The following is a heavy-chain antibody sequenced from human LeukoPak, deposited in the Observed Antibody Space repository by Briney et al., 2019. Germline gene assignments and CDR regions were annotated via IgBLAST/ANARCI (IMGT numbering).Heavy chain of an antibody. Sequence: ASVKVSCKASGYTFTGYYMHWVRQAPGQGLEWMGWVNPNSGGTNYAQKFQGRVTMTRDTSISTAYMELSRLRSDDTAVYYCARDRGGFTMIATPENYFDYWGQGTLVTVSS. CDR2: VNPNSGGT. J-gene: IGHJ4*02. D-gene: IGHD3-22*01. CDR1: GYTFTGYY. V-gene: IGHV1-2*02. CDR3: ARDRGGFTMIATPENYFDY.